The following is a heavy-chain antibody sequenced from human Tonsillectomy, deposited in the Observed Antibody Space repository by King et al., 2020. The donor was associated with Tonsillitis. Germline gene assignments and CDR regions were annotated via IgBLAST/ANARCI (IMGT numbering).Heavy chain of an antibody. D-gene: IGHD6-6*01. CDR2: IYYSGTT. CDR1: GGSISSYY. V-gene: IGHV4-59*08. Sequence: QLQESGPGLVKPSETLSLTCTVSGGSISSYYWSWIRQPPGKGLEWIGYIYYSGTTKYNPSLKSRVTMSVDTSKNTFSLRLSSVTAADTAVYYCARPYSRSFWYFDLWGRGTLVTVSS. J-gene: IGHJ2*01. CDR3: ARPYSRSFWYFDL.